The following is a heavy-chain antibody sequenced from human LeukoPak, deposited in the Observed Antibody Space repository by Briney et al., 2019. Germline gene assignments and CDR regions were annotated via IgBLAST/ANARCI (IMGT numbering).Heavy chain of an antibody. Sequence: SSETLSLTCAVYGGSFSGYYWSWIRQPPGKGLEWIGEINHSGSTNYNPSLKSRVTISVDTSKNQFSLKLSSVTAADTAVYYCARGNNFWSGYYTVSRKGCWYFDLWGRGTLVTVSS. CDR2: INHSGST. CDR3: ARGNNFWSGYYTVSRKGCWYFDL. V-gene: IGHV4-34*01. CDR1: GGSFSGYY. J-gene: IGHJ2*01. D-gene: IGHD3-3*01.